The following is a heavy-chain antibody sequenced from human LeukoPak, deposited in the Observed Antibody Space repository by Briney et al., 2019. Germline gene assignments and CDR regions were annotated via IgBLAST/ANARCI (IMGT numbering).Heavy chain of an antibody. V-gene: IGHV3-48*04. CDR3: ARGPRYSFY. CDR2: ISRTTSTI. D-gene: IGHD6-13*01. J-gene: IGHJ4*02. CDR1: GFTFSSYG. Sequence: GGSLRLSCEGSGFTFSSYGMNWFRQAPGKGLEWISYISRTTSTIYYADSVRGRLTVSRDNAKNSLFLQMHSLRAEDTAVYYCARGPRYSFYWGQGTLVSVSS.